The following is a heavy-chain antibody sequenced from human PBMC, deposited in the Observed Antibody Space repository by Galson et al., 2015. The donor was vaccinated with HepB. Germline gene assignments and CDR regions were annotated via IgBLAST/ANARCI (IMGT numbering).Heavy chain of an antibody. Sequence: SLRHSCAASGFTFSSYWMSWVRQAPGKGLEWVANIKQDGSEKYYVDSVKGRFTISRDNAKNSLYLQMNSLRAEDTAVYYCARSVSSGWPLDGLYFDYWGQGTLVTVSS. D-gene: IGHD6-19*01. CDR2: IKQDGSEK. CDR3: ARSVSSGWPLDGLYFDY. J-gene: IGHJ4*02. V-gene: IGHV3-7*03. CDR1: GFTFSSYW.